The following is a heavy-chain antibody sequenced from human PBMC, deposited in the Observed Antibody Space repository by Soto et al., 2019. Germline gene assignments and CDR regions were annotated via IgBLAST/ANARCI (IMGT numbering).Heavy chain of an antibody. CDR1: GFTFSSYA. D-gene: IGHD3-3*01. Sequence: LRLSCSASGFTFSSYAMHWVRQAPGKGLQYVSAISSNGGTTYYADSVKGRFTISRDNSKNTVYLQMSSLRPEDTAVYYCVKDGTPYDFWSGYFSNFDSWGQGTLVTVSS. CDR2: ISSNGGTT. J-gene: IGHJ4*02. CDR3: VKDGTPYDFWSGYFSNFDS. V-gene: IGHV3-64D*06.